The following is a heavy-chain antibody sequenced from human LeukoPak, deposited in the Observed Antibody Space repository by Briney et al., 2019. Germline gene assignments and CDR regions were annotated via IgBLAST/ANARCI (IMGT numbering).Heavy chain of an antibody. V-gene: IGHV4-34*01. CDR1: GGSFSGYY. Sequence: SETLSLTCAVYGGSFSGYYWSWIRQPPGKGLEWIGEINHSGSTNYNLSLKSRVTISVDTSKNQFSLKLSSVTAADTAVYYCARAVTRGIYYYYYMDVWGKGTTVTVSS. CDR3: ARAVTRGIYYYYYMDV. CDR2: INHSGST. J-gene: IGHJ6*03. D-gene: IGHD4-23*01.